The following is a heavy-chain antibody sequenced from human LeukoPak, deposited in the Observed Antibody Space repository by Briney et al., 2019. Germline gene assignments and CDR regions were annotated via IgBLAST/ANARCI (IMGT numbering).Heavy chain of an antibody. J-gene: IGHJ4*02. CDR2: INWNSGII. D-gene: IGHD6-13*01. CDR1: GFRFDDYA. CDR3: TRDISAQIAATGYY. V-gene: IGHV3-9*01. Sequence: GGSLRLSCAASGFRFDDYAMHWVRQAPGKGLEWVSGINWNSGIITYADSVEGRFTISRDNTKSSLHLQMTSLKPEDTAFYYCTRDISAQIAATGYYWDQGTLVTVSS.